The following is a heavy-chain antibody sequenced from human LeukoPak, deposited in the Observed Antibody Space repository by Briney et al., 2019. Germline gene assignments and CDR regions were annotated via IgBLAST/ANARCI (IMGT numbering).Heavy chain of an antibody. D-gene: IGHD3-10*01. V-gene: IGHV3-23*01. CDR1: GFTFSSYA. CDR3: AKPKVRGVIRGMDV. CDR2: ISGSGGST. J-gene: IGHJ6*02. Sequence: GGSLRLSCAASGFTFSSYAMSWVRQAPGKGLEWVSAISGSGGSTYYADSVKGRFTISRDNSKNTLYLQMNSLRAEDTAVYYCAKPKVRGVIRGMDVWGQGTTVTVSS.